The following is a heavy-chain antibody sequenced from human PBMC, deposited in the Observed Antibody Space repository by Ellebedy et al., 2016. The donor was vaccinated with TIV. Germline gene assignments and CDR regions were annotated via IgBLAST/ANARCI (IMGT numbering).Heavy chain of an antibody. CDR2: ISSSSSTI. CDR3: ARDAGGKFDY. CDR1: GFTFSSYS. D-gene: IGHD3-10*01. J-gene: IGHJ4*02. V-gene: IGHV3-48*01. Sequence: GGSLRLXXAASGFTFSSYSMNWVRQAPGKGLEWVSYISSSSSTIYYADSVKGRFTISRENAKNSLYLQMNSLRAGDTAVYYCARDAGGKFDYWGQGTLVTVSS.